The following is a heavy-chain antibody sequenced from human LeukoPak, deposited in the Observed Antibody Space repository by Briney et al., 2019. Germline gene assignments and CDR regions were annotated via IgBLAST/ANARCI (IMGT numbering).Heavy chain of an antibody. J-gene: IGHJ4*02. V-gene: IGHV4-59*01. CDR2: IYYSGST. CDR3: ARRFGEFDY. Sequence: PSETLSLTCTVSGGSISSYYWSWIRQPPGKGLEWIGYIYYSGSTNYNPSLKSRVTISVDTSKNQFSLKLSSVTAADKAVYYCARRFGEFDYWGQGTLVTVSS. D-gene: IGHD3-10*01. CDR1: GGSISSYY.